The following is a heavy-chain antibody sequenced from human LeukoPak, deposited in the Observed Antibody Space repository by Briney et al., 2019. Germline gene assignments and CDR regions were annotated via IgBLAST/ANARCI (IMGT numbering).Heavy chain of an antibody. J-gene: IGHJ4*02. CDR3: ARNASDIAVPGASIFDY. CDR2: VYYSGST. D-gene: IGHD6-19*01. Sequence: SETLSLTCSVSGGSITSSSYYWVWIRQTPGKGLEWIGSVYYSGSTHYNPSLRSRITISVDRSKTQFSLKVTSVTAADSAMYYCARNASDIAVPGASIFDYWGQGILVTVSS. CDR1: GGSITSSSYY. V-gene: IGHV4-39*01.